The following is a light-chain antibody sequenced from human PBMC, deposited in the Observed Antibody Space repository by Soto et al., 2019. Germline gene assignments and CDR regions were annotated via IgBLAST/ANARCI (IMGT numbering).Light chain of an antibody. CDR1: SSDVGGYNY. CDR2: EVS. J-gene: IGLJ1*01. V-gene: IGLV2-14*01. Sequence: QSALTQPASVSGSPGQSITISCTGTSSDVGGYNYVSWYQQHPGKAPKLMIYEVSNRPSGVSNSFSGSQSGNTASLTISGLQAEDEADYYCSSYTSSSTYGFGTETKLTVL. CDR3: SSYTSSSTYG.